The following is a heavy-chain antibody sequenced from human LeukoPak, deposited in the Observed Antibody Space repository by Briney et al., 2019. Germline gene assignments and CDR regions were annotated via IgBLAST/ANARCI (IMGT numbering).Heavy chain of an antibody. Sequence: PSETLSLTCTVSGGSISSYYWSWIRQPPGKGLEWIGYIYYSGSTNYNPSLKSRVTISVDTSKNQFSLKLSSVTAADTAAYYCARHHLIVGPFDIWGQGTMVTVSS. J-gene: IGHJ3*02. CDR1: GGSISSYY. V-gene: IGHV4-59*08. D-gene: IGHD2/OR15-2a*01. CDR3: ARHHLIVGPFDI. CDR2: IYYSGST.